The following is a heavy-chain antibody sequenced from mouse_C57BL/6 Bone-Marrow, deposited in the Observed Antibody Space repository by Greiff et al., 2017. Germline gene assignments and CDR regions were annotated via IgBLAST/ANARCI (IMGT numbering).Heavy chain of an antibody. J-gene: IGHJ4*01. V-gene: IGHV5-4*03. Sequence: EVKLMESGGGLVKPGGSLKLSCAASGFTFSSYAMSWVRQTPETRLAWVATISDGGSYTYYPDNVKGRFTISSDNAKNNLYLQMSHLKSEDTAMYYCARLPDGYYEEYYYAMDYWGQGTSVTVSS. CDR3: ARLPDGYYEEYYYAMDY. D-gene: IGHD2-3*01. CDR1: GFTFSSYA. CDR2: ISDGGSYT.